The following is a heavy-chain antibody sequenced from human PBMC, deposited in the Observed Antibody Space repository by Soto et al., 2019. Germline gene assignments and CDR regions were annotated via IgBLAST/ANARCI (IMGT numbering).Heavy chain of an antibody. CDR3: ARAHYYGSGSDNLYYYYYYMDV. CDR2: MNPNSGNT. CDR1: GYTFTSYD. J-gene: IGHJ6*03. D-gene: IGHD3-10*01. Sequence: ASVKVSCKASGYTFTSYDINWVRQATGQGLEWMGWMNPNSGNTGYAQKFQGRVTMTRNTSISTAYMELSSLRSEDTAVYYCARAHYYGSGSDNLYYYYYYMDVWGKGTTVTVSS. V-gene: IGHV1-8*01.